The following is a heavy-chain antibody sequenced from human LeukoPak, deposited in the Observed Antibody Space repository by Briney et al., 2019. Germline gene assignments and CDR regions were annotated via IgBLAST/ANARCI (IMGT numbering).Heavy chain of an antibody. CDR1: GFTFSSYE. CDR3: ARAKVTAITGRDRYSFDY. J-gene: IGHJ4*02. V-gene: IGHV3-48*03. D-gene: IGHD2-21*02. Sequence: PGGSLRLSCAASGFTFSSYEMNWVRQAPGKGLEWVSYISSSGSTIYYADSVKGRFTISRDNAKNSLYLQMNSLRAEDTAVYYCARAKVTAITGRDRYSFDYWGQGTLVTVSS. CDR2: ISSSGSTI.